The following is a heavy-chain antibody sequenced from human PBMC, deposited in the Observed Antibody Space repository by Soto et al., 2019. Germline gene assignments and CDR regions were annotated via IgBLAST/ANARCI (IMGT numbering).Heavy chain of an antibody. CDR1: GGSVSSGTYY. V-gene: IGHV4-61*01. CDR3: AMAGNYRYFDA. CDR2: ISSRGST. J-gene: IGHJ4*02. D-gene: IGHD1-7*01. Sequence: QVQLQESGPGLVTPSETLSLTCTVSGGSVSSGTYYWSWIRQPPGKGLEWIGYISSRGSTNYKPSLKSRVTISVDTSKNQFSLKLTSVTAADTAVYYCAMAGNYRYFDAWGQGTLVTVSS.